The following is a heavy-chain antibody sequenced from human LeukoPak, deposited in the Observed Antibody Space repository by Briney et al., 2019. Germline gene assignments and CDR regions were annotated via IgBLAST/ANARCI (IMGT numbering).Heavy chain of an antibody. CDR2: INHSGST. D-gene: IGHD4/OR15-4a*01. Sequence: SETLSLTCAVYGVSFSGYYWSWIRQPPGKGLEWIGEINHSGSTNYNPSLKSRVTISVDTSKNQFSLKLSSVTAADTAVYYCARQNYGAAPLRYWGQGTLATVSS. J-gene: IGHJ4*02. CDR3: ARQNYGAAPLRY. V-gene: IGHV4-34*01. CDR1: GVSFSGYY.